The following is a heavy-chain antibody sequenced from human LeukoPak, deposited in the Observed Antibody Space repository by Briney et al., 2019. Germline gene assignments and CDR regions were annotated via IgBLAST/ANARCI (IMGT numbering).Heavy chain of an antibody. CDR2: IKQDGGEI. D-gene: IGHD3-10*01. Sequence: GGPLRLSCAVSGFTFSNYWMNWVRQAPGKGLEWVANIKQDGGEIYYVDSVKGRFTISRDNAKNSLYLQMNSLRAEDTAVYYCARDLLYYTSGTYYAYWGQGTLVTVSS. V-gene: IGHV3-7*01. CDR3: ARDLLYYTSGTYYAY. J-gene: IGHJ4*02. CDR1: GFTFSNYW.